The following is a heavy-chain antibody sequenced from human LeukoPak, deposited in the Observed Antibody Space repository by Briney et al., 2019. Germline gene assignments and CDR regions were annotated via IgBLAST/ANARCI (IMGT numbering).Heavy chain of an antibody. CDR1: GGSFSGYY. CDR2: IYYSGST. V-gene: IGHV4-59*01. D-gene: IGHD5-12*01. J-gene: IGHJ4*02. Sequence: LETLCLTCAVYGGSFSGYYWSWIRQPPGKGLEWIGYIYYSGSTNYSPSLQSRVTISVDTSKNQVSLKLSSVTAADTAVYYCARTYSAYDRADYWGQGTMVTVSS. CDR3: ARTYSAYDRADY.